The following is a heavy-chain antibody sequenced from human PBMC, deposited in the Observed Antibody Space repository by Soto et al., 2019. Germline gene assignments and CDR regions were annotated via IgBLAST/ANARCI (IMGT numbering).Heavy chain of an antibody. CDR3: ARDPPYDSSGHNDY. D-gene: IGHD3-22*01. V-gene: IGHV3-72*01. CDR2: SRNKGNSYTT. CDR1: GFTFSDHY. Sequence: GGSLRLSCAASGFTFSDHYMDWVRQAPGKGLEWVGRSRNKGNSYTTEYAASVKGRFTISRDDSKNSLYLQMNSLKIEDTAVYYCARDPPYDSSGHNDYWGQGTLVTVSS. J-gene: IGHJ4*02.